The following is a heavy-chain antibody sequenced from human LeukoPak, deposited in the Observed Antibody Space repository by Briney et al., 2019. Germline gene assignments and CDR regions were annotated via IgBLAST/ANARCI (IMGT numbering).Heavy chain of an antibody. CDR2: ISYDGSNK. Sequence: GGSLRLSCAASGFTFSSYAIPWVRQAPGKGLEWVAVISYDGSNKYYADSVKGRFTISRDNSKNTLYLQMNSLRAEDTAVYYCATVASLTEDDYWGQGTLVTVSS. J-gene: IGHJ4*02. CDR3: ATVASLTEDDY. CDR1: GFTFSSYA. V-gene: IGHV3-30*01. D-gene: IGHD5-12*01.